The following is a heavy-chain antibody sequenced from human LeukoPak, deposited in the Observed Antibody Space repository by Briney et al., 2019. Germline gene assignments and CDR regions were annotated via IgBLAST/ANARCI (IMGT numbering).Heavy chain of an antibody. CDR3: AKKRTGSSWYALDY. V-gene: IGHV3-43*02. J-gene: IGHJ4*02. D-gene: IGHD6-13*01. CDR2: ISGDGGKT. Sequence: QPGGSLRLSCAASGFTFDDYAMHWVRQAPGKGLEWVSLISGDGGKTFYADSVKGRFTISRDNSKDALYLQMNSLRTEDTALYYCAKKRTGSSWYALDYWGQGTLATVSS. CDR1: GFTFDDYA.